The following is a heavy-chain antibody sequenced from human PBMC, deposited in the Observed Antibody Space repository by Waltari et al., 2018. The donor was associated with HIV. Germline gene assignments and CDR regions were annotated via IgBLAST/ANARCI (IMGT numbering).Heavy chain of an antibody. CDR3: ARDVGRGWFDP. CDR2: IKQDGSER. J-gene: IGHJ5*02. V-gene: IGHV3-7*03. D-gene: IGHD1-26*01. Sequence: EVQLVESGGGLVQPGGSLRLSCEASEFTFSGFWMSWVRQAPGKGLGWVAGIKQDGSERYYVDSVKGRFTISRDNARKSLYLQMSSLRAEDTAIYYCARDVGRGWFDPWGQGTLVAVSS. CDR1: EFTFSGFW.